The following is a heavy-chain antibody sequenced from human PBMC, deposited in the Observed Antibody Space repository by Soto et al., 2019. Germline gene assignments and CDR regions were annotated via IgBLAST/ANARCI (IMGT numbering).Heavy chain of an antibody. Sequence: QVQLVESGGGVVQPGRSLRLSCAASGFTFSSYGMHWVRQAPGKGLEWVAVISYDGSNKYYADSVKGRFTISRDNSKNTLYLQMNSLRAEDTAVYYCAKDGASSSWYLVYYYYGMDVWGQGTTVIVSS. V-gene: IGHV3-30*18. J-gene: IGHJ6*02. CDR3: AKDGASSSWYLVYYYYGMDV. CDR2: ISYDGSNK. D-gene: IGHD6-13*01. CDR1: GFTFSSYG.